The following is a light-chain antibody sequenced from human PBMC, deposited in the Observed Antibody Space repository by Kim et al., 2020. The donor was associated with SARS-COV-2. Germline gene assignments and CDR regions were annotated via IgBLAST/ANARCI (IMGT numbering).Light chain of an antibody. CDR1: SSDIGGDLGGYDD. V-gene: IGLV2-14*01. J-gene: IGLJ1*01. CDR3: SAYTSSSTYV. CDR2: AIN. Sequence: SSLPQPVFVSCSPGQSITISCTGTSSDIGGDLGGYDDLSWYQQYPGKAPRLMLHAINKRPSGISDRFSGSKSANTASLTISGLRAEDEADYYCSAYTSSSTYVFGTGTKVTVL.